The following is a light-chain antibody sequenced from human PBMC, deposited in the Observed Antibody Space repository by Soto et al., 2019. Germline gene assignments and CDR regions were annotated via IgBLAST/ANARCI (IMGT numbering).Light chain of an antibody. V-gene: IGLV2-14*01. CDR2: DVT. Sequence: QSVLTQPASVSGSPGQSITISCTGTSSDIGDYDYVSWYQHLPGKAPKLLIFDVTHRPSGVSDRFSGSKSGNTASLTISGVRSEDEADYYCCSYTDSALDVVFGGGTQLTVL. CDR3: CSYTDSALDVV. J-gene: IGLJ2*01. CDR1: SSDIGDYDY.